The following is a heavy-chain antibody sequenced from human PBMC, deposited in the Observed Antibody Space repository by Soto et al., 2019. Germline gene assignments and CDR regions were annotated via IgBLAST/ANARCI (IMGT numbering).Heavy chain of an antibody. CDR3: ANRVVTGTKYFDQ. Sequence: EVQLLESGGGLVQPGGSLILSCAASGFIFSSYAMSWVRQAPGKGLEWVSTISGSGGTTYYADSVKGRFTISRDKSKNTLYLQMNSLRADDTAVYYCANRVVTGTKYFDQWGQGTLVTVSS. D-gene: IGHD2-21*02. V-gene: IGHV3-23*01. CDR1: GFIFSSYA. CDR2: ISGSGGTT. J-gene: IGHJ4*02.